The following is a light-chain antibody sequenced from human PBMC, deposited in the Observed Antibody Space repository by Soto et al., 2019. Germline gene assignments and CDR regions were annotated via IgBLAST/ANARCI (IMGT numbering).Light chain of an antibody. V-gene: IGKV3-15*01. CDR2: FAS. Sequence: EIVMTQSPATLSVSQGEKATLSCRASQSVSNNLAWYQQKPGQAPRLLIYFASTRATGIPARFSGCGSGTEFSLTISSLQSEDLAVYYCQQYNKWPLTFGGGTKVETK. J-gene: IGKJ4*01. CDR1: QSVSNN. CDR3: QQYNKWPLT.